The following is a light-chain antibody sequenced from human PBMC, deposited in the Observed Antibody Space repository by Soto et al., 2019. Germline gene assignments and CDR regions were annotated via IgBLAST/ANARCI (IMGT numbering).Light chain of an antibody. V-gene: IGLV3-21*04. J-gene: IGLJ2*01. CDR2: YDS. CDR3: QVWDSSRDHPV. Sequence: SCVLTQPPSVSVAPGKTARFTCGGTDIGLKLVHWYQQKPGQAPKLVIYYDSDRPSGIPERFSGSNSGNTATLTISRVEAGDEADYYCQVWDSSRDHPVFGGGTKLTVL. CDR1: DIGLKL.